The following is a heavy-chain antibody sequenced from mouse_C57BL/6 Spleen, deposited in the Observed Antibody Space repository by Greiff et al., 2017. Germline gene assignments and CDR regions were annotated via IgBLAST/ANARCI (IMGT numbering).Heavy chain of an antibody. CDR3: ASKGDSSGPLGY. D-gene: IGHD3-2*02. CDR1: GYTFTSYW. Sequence: QVQLQQPGAELVKPGASVQMSCKASGYTFTSYWITWVKQRPGQGLEWIGDIYPGSGSTNYNEKFKSKATLTVDTSSSTAYMQLSSLTSEDSAVYYCASKGDSSGPLGYWGHGATLTVS. J-gene: IGHJ2*01. V-gene: IGHV1-55*01. CDR2: IYPGSGST.